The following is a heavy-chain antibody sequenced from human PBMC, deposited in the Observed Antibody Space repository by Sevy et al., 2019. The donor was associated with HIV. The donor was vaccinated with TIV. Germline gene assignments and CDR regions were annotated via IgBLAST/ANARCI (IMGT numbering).Heavy chain of an antibody. CDR3: ASDPADCSSTSCYAKRYYYYYGMDV. CDR2: ISAYNGNI. V-gene: IGHV1-18*01. D-gene: IGHD2-2*01. CDR1: GYTFTSYG. J-gene: IGHJ6*02. Sequence: ASVKVSCKASGYTFTSYGISWVRQAPGQGLEWMGWISAYNGNINYAQKLQGRVTMTTDTSTSTAYMELRSLRSDDTAVYYCASDPADCSSTSCYAKRYYYYYGMDVWGQRTTVTVSS.